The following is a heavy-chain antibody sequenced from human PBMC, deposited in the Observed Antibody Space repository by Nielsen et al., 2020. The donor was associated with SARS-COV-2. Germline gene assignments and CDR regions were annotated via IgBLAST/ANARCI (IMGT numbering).Heavy chain of an antibody. J-gene: IGHJ6*02. V-gene: IGHV3-21*01. Sequence: GESLKISCAASGFTFSDYSMIWVRQAPGEGLEWVSFISSSSRYIYYADSVRGRFTISRDNAKNSLYLQMDSLRAEDTALYYCARDPYYGSGTYRFYGMDLWGQGTTATVSS. D-gene: IGHD3-10*01. CDR2: ISSSSRYI. CDR1: GFTFSDYS. CDR3: ARDPYYGSGTYRFYGMDL.